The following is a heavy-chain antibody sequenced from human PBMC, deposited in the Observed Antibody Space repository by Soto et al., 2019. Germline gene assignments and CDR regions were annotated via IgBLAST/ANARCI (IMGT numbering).Heavy chain of an antibody. D-gene: IGHD3-3*01. CDR3: ARDGKNDFWSGYWINDAFDI. CDR1: GYTLTELS. Sequence: ASVKVSCKVSGYTLTELSMHWVRQAPGKGLEWMGGFDPEDGETIYAQKFQGRVTMTEDTSTDTAYMELSSLRSDDTAVYYCARDGKNDFWSGYWINDAFDIWGQGTMVPVSS. CDR2: FDPEDGET. V-gene: IGHV1-24*01. J-gene: IGHJ3*02.